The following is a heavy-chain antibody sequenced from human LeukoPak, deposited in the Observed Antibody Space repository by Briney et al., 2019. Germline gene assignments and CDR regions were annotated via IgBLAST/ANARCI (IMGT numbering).Heavy chain of an antibody. CDR3: ARGAYSSGWYYFDY. D-gene: IGHD6-19*01. Sequence: GASVKVSCKASGYTFTCYGISWVRQAPGQGLEWMGWISAYNGNTNYAQKLQGRVTMTTDTSTSTAYMELRSLRSDDTAVYYCARGAYSSGWYYFDYWGQGTLVTVSS. CDR1: GYTFTCYG. J-gene: IGHJ4*02. V-gene: IGHV1-18*01. CDR2: ISAYNGNT.